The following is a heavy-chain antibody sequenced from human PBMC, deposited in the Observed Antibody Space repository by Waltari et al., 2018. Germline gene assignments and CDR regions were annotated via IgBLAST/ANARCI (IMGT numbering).Heavy chain of an antibody. Sequence: EVQLVESGGSLVKPGGSLRLSCAASGFSFNNAWMNWARRAPGKGLDWVGRIENKTEGGRTDYATVVKGRFTISRDDSQNTLYLDMNSLKTEDSAVYYCSRGRALFDYWGPGTLVTVSS. CDR1: GFSFNNAW. CDR2: IENKTEGGRT. V-gene: IGHV3-15*07. CDR3: SRGRALFDY. J-gene: IGHJ4*02.